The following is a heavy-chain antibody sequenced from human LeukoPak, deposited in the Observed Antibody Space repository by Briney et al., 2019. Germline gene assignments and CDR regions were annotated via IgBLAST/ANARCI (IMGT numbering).Heavy chain of an antibody. CDR2: IYYSGST. CDR1: GGSLSSYY. Sequence: PSETLSLTCTVSGGSLSSYYWSWIRQPPGKGLEWIGYIYYSGSTNYNPSLKSRVTISVDTSKNQFSLKLSSVTAADTAVYCCARDLGLEAFDIWGQGTMVTVSS. V-gene: IGHV4-59*01. D-gene: IGHD3-22*01. CDR3: ARDLGLEAFDI. J-gene: IGHJ3*02.